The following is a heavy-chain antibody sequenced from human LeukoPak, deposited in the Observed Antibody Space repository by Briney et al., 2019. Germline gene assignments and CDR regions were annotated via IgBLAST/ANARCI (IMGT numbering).Heavy chain of an antibody. J-gene: IGHJ5*02. CDR1: GDSMSGYY. CDR2: IYHSGST. Sequence: SETLSLTCTVSGDSMSGYYWSWIRQPPGKELEWIGYIYHSGSTNYNPSLRSRVTLSLDTSKNQFSLKLSSVTAADTAVYYCARDRGTYYYDSSGYYYGFDPWGQGTLVTVSS. V-gene: IGHV4-59*01. CDR3: ARDRGTYYYDSSGYYYGFDP. D-gene: IGHD3-22*01.